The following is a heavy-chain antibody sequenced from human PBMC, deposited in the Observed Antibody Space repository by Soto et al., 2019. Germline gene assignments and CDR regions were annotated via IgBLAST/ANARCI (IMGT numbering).Heavy chain of an antibody. Sequence: SATLSLTCTVSRDSISSYYWSWMRQPPGKWLEWIGYIYYSGSTNYNPSLKSRVTISVDTSKNQFSLKLSSVTAADTAVYYCARVRREFDTSGPVDYWGQGTLVTVS. V-gene: IGHV4-59*01. D-gene: IGHD3-10*01. CDR3: ARVRREFDTSGPVDY. J-gene: IGHJ4*02. CDR1: RDSISSYY. CDR2: IYYSGST.